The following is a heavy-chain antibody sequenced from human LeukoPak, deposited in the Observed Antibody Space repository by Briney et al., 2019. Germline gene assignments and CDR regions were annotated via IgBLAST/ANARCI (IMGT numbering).Heavy chain of an antibody. Sequence: PGGSLRLSCAPSVFTFSSYEMNWVRQAPGKGLEWVSYISSCGSTIYYAGSVKGRFTISRDNAKNSLYLQMNSLRAEDTAVYYCAREVLSTGFPIGTYYYDSSGYRRHFDYWGQGTLVTVSS. D-gene: IGHD3-22*01. CDR2: ISSCGSTI. V-gene: IGHV3-48*03. J-gene: IGHJ4*02. CDR3: AREVLSTGFPIGTYYYDSSGYRRHFDY. CDR1: VFTFSSYE.